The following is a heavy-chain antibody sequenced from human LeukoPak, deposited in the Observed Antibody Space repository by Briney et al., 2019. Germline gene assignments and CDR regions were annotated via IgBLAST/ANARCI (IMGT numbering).Heavy chain of an antibody. CDR1: GFTFSSYW. CDR2: INTDGSST. D-gene: IGHD6-19*01. Sequence: GGSLRLSCAASGFTFSSYWMHWVRQAPGKGLVWVSRINTDGSSTNYADSVKGRFTISRDNAKNSLSLRMNSLSAEDTAVYYCATGYSSGWYFYFQHWGQGSLVSVSS. V-gene: IGHV3-74*01. CDR3: ATGYSSGWYFYFQH. J-gene: IGHJ1*01.